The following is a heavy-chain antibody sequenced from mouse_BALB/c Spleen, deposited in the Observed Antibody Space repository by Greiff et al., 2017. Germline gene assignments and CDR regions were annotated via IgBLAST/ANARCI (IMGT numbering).Heavy chain of an antibody. CDR1: GFTFSSFG. CDR2: ISSGSSTI. Sequence: DVQLVESGGGLVQPGGSRKLSCAASGFTFSSFGMHWVRQAPEKGLEWVAYISSGSSTIYYADTVKGRFTISRDNPKNTLFLQMTSLRSEDTAMYYCARNGGVVFAYWGQGTLVTVSA. J-gene: IGHJ3*01. CDR3: ARNGGVVFAY. V-gene: IGHV5-17*02.